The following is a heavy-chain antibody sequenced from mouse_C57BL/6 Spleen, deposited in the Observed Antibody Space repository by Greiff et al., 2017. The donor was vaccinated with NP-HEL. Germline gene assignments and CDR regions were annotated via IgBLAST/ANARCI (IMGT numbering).Heavy chain of an antibody. CDR3: ARYGTTAYYYAMDY. J-gene: IGHJ4*01. V-gene: IGHV1-69*01. CDR1: GYTFTSYW. D-gene: IGHD1-2*01. CDR2: IDPSDSYT. Sequence: QVQLQQPGAELVMPGASVKLSCKASGYTFTSYWMHWVKQRPGQGLEWIGEIDPSDSYTNYNQKFKGKSTLTVDKSSSTADMQLSSLTSEDSAVYYCARYGTTAYYYAMDYWGQGTSVTVSS.